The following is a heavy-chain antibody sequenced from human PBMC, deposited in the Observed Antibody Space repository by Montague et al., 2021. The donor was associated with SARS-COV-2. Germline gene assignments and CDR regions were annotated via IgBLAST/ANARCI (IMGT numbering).Heavy chain of an antibody. CDR2: VSGDGGST. J-gene: IGHJ4*02. D-gene: IGHD1-1*01. CDR3: AKKGGTTTDFDS. CDR1: GFTFDDFA. Sequence: SLRLSCAASGFTFDDFAMHWVRQVPGKGLEWISFVSGDGGSTYYAGSVKVRFTISRDNNKNSLYLQMNSLRTEDTALYYCAKKGGTTTDFDSWGQGTLVTVSS. V-gene: IGHV3-43*02.